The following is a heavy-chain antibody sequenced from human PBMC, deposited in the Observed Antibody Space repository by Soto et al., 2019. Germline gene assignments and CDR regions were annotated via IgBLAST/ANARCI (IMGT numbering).Heavy chain of an antibody. CDR2: FDPEDGET. Sequence: ASVKVSCKVSGYTLTELSMHWVRQAPGKGLEWMGGFDPEDGETIYAQKFQGRVTMTEDTSTDTAYMELSSLRSEDTAVYYCATEHLNWGHRDAFDIWGQGTMVTVSS. D-gene: IGHD7-27*01. CDR3: ATEHLNWGHRDAFDI. CDR1: GYTLTELS. J-gene: IGHJ3*02. V-gene: IGHV1-24*01.